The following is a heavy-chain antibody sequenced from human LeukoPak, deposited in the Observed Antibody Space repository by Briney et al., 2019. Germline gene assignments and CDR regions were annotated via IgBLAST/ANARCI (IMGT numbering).Heavy chain of an antibody. CDR3: TLYFYDSSGLVRDY. D-gene: IGHD3-22*01. CDR2: ISYDGTSI. V-gene: IGHV3-30*04. Sequence: GGSLRLSCAASGLNFSDYGLHWVRQAPGKGLEWVVGISYDGTSIHYTDSVRGRFTISRDNSQNMLYLQMKSLRAEDTAMYYSTLYFYDSSGLVRDYWGQGTLVTVSS. J-gene: IGHJ4*02. CDR1: GLNFSDYG.